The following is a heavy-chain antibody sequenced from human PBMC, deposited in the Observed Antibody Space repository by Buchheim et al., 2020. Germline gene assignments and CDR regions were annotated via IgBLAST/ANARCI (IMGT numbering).Heavy chain of an antibody. CDR3: ARKTLGATALDY. CDR2: VTSSDSRI. J-gene: IGHJ4*02. Sequence: QVQLVESGGGLVKPGGSLRLSCAASGFTLSDYYMTWIRQAPGTGLEWVSHVTSSDSRIYYADSVRGRFTISRDNAKNSLYLQMNSLRAEDTAVYYCARKTLGATALDYWGQGTL. D-gene: IGHD1-26*01. V-gene: IGHV3-11*01. CDR1: GFTLSDYY.